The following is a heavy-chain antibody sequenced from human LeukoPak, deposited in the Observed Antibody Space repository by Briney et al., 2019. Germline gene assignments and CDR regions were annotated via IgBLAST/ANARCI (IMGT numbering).Heavy chain of an antibody. Sequence: SQTLSLTCTVSGGSISSGGYYWSWIRQHPGKGLEWIGYIYYSGSTYYNPSLKSRVTISVDTSKNQFSLKLSSVTAADTAVYYCGGYCSGGSCYNWFDPWGQGTRVTVSS. CDR3: GGYCSGGSCYNWFDP. CDR1: GGSISSGGYY. CDR2: IYYSGST. J-gene: IGHJ5*02. V-gene: IGHV4-31*03. D-gene: IGHD2-15*01.